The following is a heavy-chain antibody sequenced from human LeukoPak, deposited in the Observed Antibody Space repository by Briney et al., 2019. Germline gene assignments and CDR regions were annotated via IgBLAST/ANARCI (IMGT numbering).Heavy chain of an antibody. CDR1: GFTFNNYG. Sequence: PGGSLRLSCAASGFTFNNYGMHWVRQAPDKGLESVVLIWSDGSNKYYGDSVKGRFTISRDNSKNMLYLEMNSLRADDTAIYYYARDWASGNSYYFDYWGQGTLVTVSS. CDR3: ARDWASGNSYYFDY. D-gene: IGHD4-23*01. V-gene: IGHV3-33*01. CDR2: IWSDGSNK. J-gene: IGHJ4*02.